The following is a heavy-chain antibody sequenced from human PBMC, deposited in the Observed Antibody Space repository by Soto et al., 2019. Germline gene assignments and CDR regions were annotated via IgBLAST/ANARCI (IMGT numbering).Heavy chain of an antibody. Sequence: QVQLQESGPGLVKPSQTLSLTCTVSGGSISSGGYYWSWIRQHPGKGLEWIWYIYYSGSTYYNPSLKRRVTISVDTSKNQLSLKLSSVTAADTAVYYCASMGIAAAGTWLLGWFDPWGQGTLVTVSS. CDR2: IYYSGST. D-gene: IGHD6-13*01. V-gene: IGHV4-31*03. CDR3: ASMGIAAAGTWLLGWFDP. CDR1: GGSISSGGYY. J-gene: IGHJ5*02.